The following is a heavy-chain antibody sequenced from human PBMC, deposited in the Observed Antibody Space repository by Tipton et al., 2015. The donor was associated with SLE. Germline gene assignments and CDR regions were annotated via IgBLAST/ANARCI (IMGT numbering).Heavy chain of an antibody. J-gene: IGHJ6*03. V-gene: IGHV3-33*08. Sequence: SLRLSCAASGFTFSSYGMHWVRQAPGKGLEWVAVIWYDGSNKYYADSVKGRFTISRDNSKNTLYLQMNSLRAEDTAVYYCAKGRGYCSSTSCHYYYMDVRGKGTTVTISS. D-gene: IGHD2-2*01. CDR1: GFTFSSYG. CDR2: IWYDGSNK. CDR3: AKGRGYCSSTSCHYYYMDV.